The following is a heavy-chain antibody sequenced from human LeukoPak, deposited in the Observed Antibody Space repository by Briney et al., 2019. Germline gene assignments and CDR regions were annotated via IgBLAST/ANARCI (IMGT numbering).Heavy chain of an antibody. CDR2: IIPIFGTA. D-gene: IGHD3-16*01. CDR3: ARGASEVWYYYYYMDV. CDR1: GGTFSSYA. J-gene: IGHJ6*03. Sequence: ASVKVSCKASGGTFSSYAISWVRQAPGQGLEWMGGIIPIFGTANYAQKFQGRVTITADESTSTAYMELSSLRSEDTAVYYCARGASEVWYYYYYMDVWGKGTTVTISS. V-gene: IGHV1-69*13.